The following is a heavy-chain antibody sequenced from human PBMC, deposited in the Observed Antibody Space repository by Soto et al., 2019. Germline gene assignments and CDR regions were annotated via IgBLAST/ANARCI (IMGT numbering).Heavy chain of an antibody. CDR2: IYYSGST. D-gene: IGHD3-3*01. CDR3: AVSNYDFWSGYPNWFDP. V-gene: IGHV4-59*05. J-gene: IGHJ5*02. Sequence: SETLSLTCTVSGGTISSYYWSWIRQPPGKGLEWIGSIYYSGSTYYNPSLKSRVTISVDTSKNQFSLKLSSVTAADTAVYYCAVSNYDFWSGYPNWFDPWGQGTLVTVSS. CDR1: GGTISSYY.